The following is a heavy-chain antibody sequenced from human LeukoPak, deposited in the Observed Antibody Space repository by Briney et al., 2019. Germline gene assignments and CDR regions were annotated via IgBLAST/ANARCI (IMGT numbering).Heavy chain of an antibody. J-gene: IGHJ1*01. CDR2: INPSGGST. CDR3: ARDRVAVAGTEYFQH. CDR1: GYTFTSYY. Sequence: GASVKVSCKASGYTFTSYYMHWVRQAPGQGLEWMGIINPSGGSTSYAQKFQGRVTMTRDMSTSTVYMELSSLRSEDTAVYYCARDRVAVAGTEYFQHWGQGTLVTVSS. D-gene: IGHD6-19*01. V-gene: IGHV1-46*01.